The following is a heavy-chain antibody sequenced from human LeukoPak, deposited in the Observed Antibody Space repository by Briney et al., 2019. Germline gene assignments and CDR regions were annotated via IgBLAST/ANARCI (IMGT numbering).Heavy chain of an antibody. V-gene: IGHV3-11*05. Sequence: GGSPRLSCAASGFTFSDYYMSWIRQAPGKGLEWVSYISSSSSYTNYADSVKGRFTISRDNAKNSLYLQMNSLRAEDTAVYYCARGRMVRGVSPYWFDPWGQGTLVTVSS. CDR1: GFTFSDYY. CDR3: ARGRMVRGVSPYWFDP. D-gene: IGHD3-10*01. CDR2: ISSSSSYT. J-gene: IGHJ5*02.